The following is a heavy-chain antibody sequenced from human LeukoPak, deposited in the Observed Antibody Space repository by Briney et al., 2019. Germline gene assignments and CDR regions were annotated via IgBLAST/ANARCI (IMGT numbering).Heavy chain of an antibody. Sequence: ASVKVSCEASGGTFSSYAISWVRQAPGQGLEWMGGIIPIFGTANYAQKFQGRVTITTDESTSTAYMELSSLRSEDTAVYYCARDSLIFSDSLDYYMDVWGKGTTVTVSS. J-gene: IGHJ6*03. CDR2: IIPIFGTA. V-gene: IGHV1-69*05. D-gene: IGHD5/OR15-5a*01. CDR1: GGTFSSYA. CDR3: ARDSLIFSDSLDYYMDV.